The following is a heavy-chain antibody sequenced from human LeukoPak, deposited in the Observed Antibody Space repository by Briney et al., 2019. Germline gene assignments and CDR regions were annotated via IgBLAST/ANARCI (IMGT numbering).Heavy chain of an antibody. CDR2: ITNSGNSK. D-gene: IGHD1-26*01. V-gene: IGHV3-48*01. Sequence: PGGSLRLSCAASEFTFSSYSMNRVRQAPGKGLEWVSYITNSGNSKSYADSVKGRFTISRDNTKNSLYLQMNGLRAEDTAVYYCARDRWMYSGSYYSDYWGQGTLVTVSS. CDR1: EFTFSSYS. J-gene: IGHJ4*02. CDR3: ARDRWMYSGSYYSDY.